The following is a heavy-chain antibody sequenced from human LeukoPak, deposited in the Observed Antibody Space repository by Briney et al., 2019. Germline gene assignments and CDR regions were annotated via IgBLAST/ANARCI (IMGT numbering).Heavy chain of an antibody. D-gene: IGHD3-16*01. CDR3: AKEDAPLGGRPDF. CDR2: IRDDGSNQ. Sequence: GGSLRLSCAASGFTFSSYAMHWVCQAPGKGLERVAFIRDDGSNQLYADSVKGRFTISRDNSKNTLYLQMSSLRAEDTAVYYCAKEDAPLGGRPDFWGQGTLVTVSS. V-gene: IGHV3-30*02. CDR1: GFTFSSYA. J-gene: IGHJ4*02.